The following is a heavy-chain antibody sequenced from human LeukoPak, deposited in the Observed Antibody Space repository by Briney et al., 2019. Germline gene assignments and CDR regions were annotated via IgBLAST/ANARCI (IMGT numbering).Heavy chain of an antibody. J-gene: IGHJ3*02. V-gene: IGHV3-7*01. CDR3: ARLVEQWRTDAFDI. Sequence: GGSLRLACAASGLTFSNYGMAWVRQAPGKGLEWVANIKQDGSEKYYVDSVKGRFTISRDNAKNSLYLQMNSLRAEDTAVYYCARLVEQWRTDAFDIWGQGTMVTVSS. CDR2: IKQDGSEK. CDR1: GLTFSNYG. D-gene: IGHD6-19*01.